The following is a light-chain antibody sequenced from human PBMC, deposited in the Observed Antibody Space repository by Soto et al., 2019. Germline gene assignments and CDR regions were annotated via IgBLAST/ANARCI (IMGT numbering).Light chain of an antibody. CDR2: AVT. Sequence: QSALTQPRSVSRSPGQSVTISCTGTSSDVGGYNYVSWYQQYPGKAPKVMIYAVTKRPSGVPDRISGSKSGNTASLTISGLQAEDEADYYCCSYAGSYTHYVFGTGTKVTVL. CDR1: SSDVGGYNY. V-gene: IGLV2-11*01. CDR3: CSYAGSYTHYV. J-gene: IGLJ1*01.